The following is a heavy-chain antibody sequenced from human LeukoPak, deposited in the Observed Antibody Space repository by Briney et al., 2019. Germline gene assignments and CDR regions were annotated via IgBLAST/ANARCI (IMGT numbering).Heavy chain of an antibody. J-gene: IGHJ4*02. D-gene: IGHD4/OR15-4a*01. CDR1: GFTFSSYG. CDR2: ISYDGSNK. V-gene: IGHV3-30*18. Sequence: TGRSLRLSCAASGFTFSSYGMHWVRQAPGKGLEWVAVISYDGSNKYYADSVKGRFTISRDNSKNTLYLQMNSLRAEDTAVYYCAKDLFYGGHYFDYWGQGTLVTVSS. CDR3: AKDLFYGGHYFDY.